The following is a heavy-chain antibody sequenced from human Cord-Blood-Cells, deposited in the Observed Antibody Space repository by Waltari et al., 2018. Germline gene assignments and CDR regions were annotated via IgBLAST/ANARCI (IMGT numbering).Heavy chain of an antibody. D-gene: IGHD2-2*01. CDR1: GGSFSGYY. V-gene: IGHV4-34*01. CDR3: ARGRWGGSTSCYDY. Sequence: QVQLQQWGAGLLKPSETLSLTCAVYGGSFSGYYWSWIRQPPGKGLEWIGEINHRESTNYNPSLKSRVTISVDTSKNQFSLKLSSVTAADTAVYYCARGRWGGSTSCYDYWGQGTLVTVSS. CDR2: INHREST. J-gene: IGHJ4*02.